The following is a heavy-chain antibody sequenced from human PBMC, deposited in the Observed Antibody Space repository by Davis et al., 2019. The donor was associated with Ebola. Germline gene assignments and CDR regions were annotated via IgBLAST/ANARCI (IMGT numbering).Heavy chain of an antibody. CDR2: IYHSGST. V-gene: IGHV4-4*02. CDR1: GGSISSSNW. J-gene: IGHJ4*02. CDR3: ARGAAAGTRLGLGY. D-gene: IGHD6-13*01. Sequence: MPGGSLRLSCAVSGGSISSSNWWSWVRQPPGKGLEWIGEIYHSGSTNYNPSLKSRVTISVDKSKNQFSLKLSSVTAADTAVYYCARGAAAGTRLGLGYWGQGTLVTVSS.